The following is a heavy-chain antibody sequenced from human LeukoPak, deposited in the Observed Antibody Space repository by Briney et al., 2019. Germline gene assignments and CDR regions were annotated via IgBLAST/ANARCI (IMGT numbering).Heavy chain of an antibody. J-gene: IGHJ6*03. CDR2: ISSSGSTI. CDR1: GFTFSSYE. V-gene: IGHV3-48*03. CDR3: ARASDTLDYYYYYMDV. D-gene: IGHD5-18*01. Sequence: GGSLRLSCAASGFTFSSYEMNWVRQAPGKGLEWVSYISSSGSTIYYADSVKGRFTISRDNAKNSLYLQMNSLRAEDTALYYCARASDTLDYYYYYMDVWGKGTTVTVSS.